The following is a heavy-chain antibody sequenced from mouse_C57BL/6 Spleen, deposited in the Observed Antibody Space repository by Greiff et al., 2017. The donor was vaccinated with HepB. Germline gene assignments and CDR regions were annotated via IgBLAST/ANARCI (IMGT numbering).Heavy chain of an antibody. J-gene: IGHJ2*01. CDR3: ARGEAYAHYFDD. Sequence: QVHVKQSGAELAKPGASVKLSCKASGYTFTSYWMHWVKQRPGQGLEWIGYINPSSGYTKYNQKFKDKATLTADKSSSTASMQLSSLTYEDSAVYYCARGEAYAHYFDDWGQGTTLTVSS. CDR1: GYTFTSYW. CDR2: INPSSGYT. D-gene: IGHD6-1*01. V-gene: IGHV1-7*01.